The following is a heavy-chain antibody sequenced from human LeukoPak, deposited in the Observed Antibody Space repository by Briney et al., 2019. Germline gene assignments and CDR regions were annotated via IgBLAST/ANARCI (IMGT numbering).Heavy chain of an antibody. CDR1: GFTFSSYG. J-gene: IGHJ4*02. V-gene: IGHV3-30*02. CDR3: AKDRLGVVPAATEIDY. D-gene: IGHD2-2*01. Sequence: GGSLRLSCAASGFTFSSYGMHWVRQAPGKGLEWVAFIRYDGSNKYYANSVKGRFTISRDNSKNTLYLQMNSLRAEDTAVYYCAKDRLGVVPAATEIDYWGQGTLVTVSS. CDR2: IRYDGSNK.